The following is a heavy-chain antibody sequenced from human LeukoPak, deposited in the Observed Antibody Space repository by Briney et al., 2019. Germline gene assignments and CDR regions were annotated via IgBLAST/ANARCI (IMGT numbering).Heavy chain of an antibody. D-gene: IGHD3-16*02. Sequence: PGRSMRLSCAASGFTFSIYAMSCVRQVPGKWPEWVSATSGSGGSTYYADSVKGRFTTSRDNSKNTLHLEMNSLRAEDTAVYYCAKVLNGIMIAFGGVIIDYWGQGTQVTVSS. V-gene: IGHV3-23*01. CDR3: AKVLNGIMIAFGGVIIDY. J-gene: IGHJ4*02. CDR1: GFTFSIYA. CDR2: TSGSGGST.